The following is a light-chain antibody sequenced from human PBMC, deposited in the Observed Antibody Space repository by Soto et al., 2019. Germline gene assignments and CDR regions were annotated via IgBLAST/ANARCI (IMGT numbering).Light chain of an antibody. CDR2: DTS. CDR1: QVIPAY. Sequence: DIQLTQSPSSLSASVGDRVTITCRASQVIPAYLNWYQQKPGKAPKLVIYDTSNLEIGVPSRFGGGGSGTDFTFTISSLEPEDFAVYYCQQRSNWPLTFGPGTKVDIK. CDR3: QQRSNWPLT. V-gene: IGKV1-33*01. J-gene: IGKJ3*01.